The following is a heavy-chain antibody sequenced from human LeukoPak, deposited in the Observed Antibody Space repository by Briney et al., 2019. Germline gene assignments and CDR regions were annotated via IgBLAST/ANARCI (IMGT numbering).Heavy chain of an antibody. CDR2: INPNSGGT. J-gene: IGHJ4*02. CDR1: GYTFTGYY. D-gene: IGHD4-17*01. CDR3: FLMDYGGNSAFDY. Sequence: GASVKVSCKASGYTFTGYYMHWVRQAPGQGLEWMGWINPNSGGTNYAQKFQGRVTMTRDTSISTAYMELSRLRSDDTAVYYCFLMDYGGNSAFDYWGQGTLVTVSS. V-gene: IGHV1-2*02.